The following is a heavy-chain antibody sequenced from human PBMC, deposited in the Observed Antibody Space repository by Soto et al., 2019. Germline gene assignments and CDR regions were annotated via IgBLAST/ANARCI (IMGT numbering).Heavy chain of an antibody. Sequence: QVQLVQSGAEVMKPGASVKVSCKASGYTFTNYAMHWVRQAPGQRLEWMGRINAGDGNTKFSQKFQGRVTFTRATSASTAYMELSSLRSEDTAVYYCEREGVMVRSVPYSMDVWGKGTTVTVSS. CDR3: EREGVMVRSVPYSMDV. J-gene: IGHJ6*03. CDR2: INAGDGNT. CDR1: GYTFTNYA. V-gene: IGHV1-3*01. D-gene: IGHD3-10*01.